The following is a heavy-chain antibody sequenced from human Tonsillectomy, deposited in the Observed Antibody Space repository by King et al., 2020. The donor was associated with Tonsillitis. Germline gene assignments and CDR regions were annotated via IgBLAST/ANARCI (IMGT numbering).Heavy chain of an antibody. CDR2: ISYDGSDK. D-gene: IGHD3-10*01. CDR3: GKADYGSGSYYDYYYYNLDV. V-gene: IGHV3-30*18. J-gene: IGHJ6*02. Sequence: VQLVESGGGVVQPGRSLRLSCAASGFTFSSYGMHWVRQAPGKGLEWVAVISYDGSDKYYADSVKGRFTISRDNSKNTLYLQMNSLRPEDTAVYYCGKADYGSGSYYDYYYYNLDVCGQGTTVTVSS. CDR1: GFTFSSYG.